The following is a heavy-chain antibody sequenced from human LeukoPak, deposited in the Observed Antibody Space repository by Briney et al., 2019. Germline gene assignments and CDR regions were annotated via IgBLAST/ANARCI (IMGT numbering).Heavy chain of an antibody. CDR2: IIPMFGTA. CDR1: AGTFSSYA. V-gene: IGHV1-69*13. CDR3: ASPPITQVVTQYFQH. J-gene: IGHJ1*01. D-gene: IGHD3-22*01. Sequence: SVKVSCKASAGTFSSYAISWVRQAPGQGLEWMGGIIPMFGTANYAQKFQGRVTITADESTSTAYMELSSLRSEDTAVYYCASPPITQVVTQYFQHWGQGTLVTVSS.